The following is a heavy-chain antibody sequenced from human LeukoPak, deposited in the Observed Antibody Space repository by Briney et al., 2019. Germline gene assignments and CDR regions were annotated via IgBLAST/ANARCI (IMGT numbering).Heavy chain of an antibody. Sequence: GGSLRLSCAASGFTFSSYEMNWVRQAPGKGLEWVSYISSSGSTIYYADSVKGRFTISRDNAKNSLYLQMNSLRAEDTAAYYCVRAGYYYDSSGYTDYWGQGTLVTVSS. V-gene: IGHV3-48*03. CDR2: ISSSGSTI. CDR3: VRAGYYYDSSGYTDY. CDR1: GFTFSSYE. D-gene: IGHD3-22*01. J-gene: IGHJ4*02.